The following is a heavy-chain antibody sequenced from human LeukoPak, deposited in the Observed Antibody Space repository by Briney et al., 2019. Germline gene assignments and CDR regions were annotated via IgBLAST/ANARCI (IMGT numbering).Heavy chain of an antibody. Sequence: ASVTVSCKASGYTFTSYGISWVRHAPGQGIEWMGWISAYNGNTNYAQRLQGRVTMTTDTSTSTAYMELRSLRSDDTAVYYCARGVFGEEDYWGQGTLVTVSS. CDR1: GYTFTSYG. J-gene: IGHJ4*02. V-gene: IGHV1-18*01. D-gene: IGHD3-10*02. CDR2: ISAYNGNT. CDR3: ARGVFGEEDY.